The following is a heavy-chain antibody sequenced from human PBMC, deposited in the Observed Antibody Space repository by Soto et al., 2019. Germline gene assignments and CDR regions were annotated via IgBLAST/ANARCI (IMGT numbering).Heavy chain of an antibody. CDR2: IIPIFGTA. Sequence: GASVKVSCKASGGTFSSYAISWVRQAPGQGLEWMGGIIPIFGTANYAQKFQGRVTITADESTSTAYMELSSLRSEDTAVYYCAREGVSDIVVVPAATDYYYYYGMDVWGQGTTVTAP. CDR3: AREGVSDIVVVPAATDYYYYYGMDV. J-gene: IGHJ6*02. D-gene: IGHD2-2*01. CDR1: GGTFSSYA. V-gene: IGHV1-69*13.